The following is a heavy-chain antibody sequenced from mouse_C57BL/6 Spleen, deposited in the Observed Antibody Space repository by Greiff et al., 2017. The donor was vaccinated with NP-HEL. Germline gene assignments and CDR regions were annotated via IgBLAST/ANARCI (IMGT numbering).Heavy chain of an antibody. V-gene: IGHV1-64*01. D-gene: IGHD2-4*01. Sequence: QVQLQQPGAELVKPGASVKLSCKASGYTFTSYWMHWVKQRPGQGLEWIGMIHPNSGSTNYNEKFKSKATMTVDKSTSTAYMQFSSLSSEDSAVYYCAREGGINHYYFDYWGQGTTLTVSS. CDR2: IHPNSGST. J-gene: IGHJ2*01. CDR1: GYTFTSYW. CDR3: AREGGINHYYFDY.